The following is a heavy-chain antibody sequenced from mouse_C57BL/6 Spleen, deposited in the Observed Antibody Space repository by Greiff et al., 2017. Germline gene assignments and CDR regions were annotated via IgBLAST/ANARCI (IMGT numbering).Heavy chain of an antibody. J-gene: IGHJ4*01. CDR1: GYTFTSYW. Sequence: VQLQQSGAELVKPGASVKLSCKASGYTFTSYWMHWVKQRPGLGLEWIGRIDPNSGGTKYNEKFKSKATLTVDKPSSTAYMQLSSLTSEDSAVYDCARWENYYGSSPYCAMGYWGQGTSVTVSS. CDR2: IDPNSGGT. D-gene: IGHD1-1*01. V-gene: IGHV1-72*01. CDR3: ARWENYYGSSPYCAMGY.